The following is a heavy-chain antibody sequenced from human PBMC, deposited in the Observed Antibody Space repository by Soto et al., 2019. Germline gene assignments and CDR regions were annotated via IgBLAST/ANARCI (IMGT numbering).Heavy chain of an antibody. V-gene: IGHV1-18*04. CDR1: GYTFTTYG. CDR2: VSPYNGDT. J-gene: IGHJ6*02. CDR3: AREVGHMDV. Sequence: QVQLVQSGAEVKKPGASVKVSCKASGYTFTTYGINWVRQAPGQGLEWMGWVSPYNGDTTYAQKVQGRVTMKTDTATTTAYLELRRLRSDDTAVYYCAREVGHMDVWGQGTTVTVSS. D-gene: IGHD2-2*01.